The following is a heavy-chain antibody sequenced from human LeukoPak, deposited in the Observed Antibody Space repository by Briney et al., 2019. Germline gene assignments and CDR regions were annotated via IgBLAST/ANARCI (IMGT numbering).Heavy chain of an antibody. V-gene: IGHV3-49*04. D-gene: IGHD1-1*01. CDR3: TRDPTSTGTTRWFDP. CDR1: GFTFDDYG. Sequence: GGSLRLSCAASGFTFDDYGMSWVRQAPEKGQEWVGFIRSEAYGGTTEYAASVKGRVTISRDDSKSIAYLQMNSLKTEDTAVYYCTRDPTSTGTTRWFDPWGQGTLVTVSS. J-gene: IGHJ5*02. CDR2: IRSEAYGGTT.